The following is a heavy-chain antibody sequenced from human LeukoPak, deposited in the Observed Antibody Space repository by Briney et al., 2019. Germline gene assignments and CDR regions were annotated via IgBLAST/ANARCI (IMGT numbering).Heavy chain of an antibody. CDR2: ISAYNGNT. CDR3: ARDRGGATHFDL. J-gene: IGHJ2*01. CDR1: GYTFTGYY. V-gene: IGHV1-18*04. D-gene: IGHD1-26*01. Sequence: ASVKVSCKASGYTFTGYYMHWVRQAPGQGLEWMGWISAYNGNTNYAQKLQGRVTMTTDTSTSTAYMELRSLRSDDTAVYYCARDRGGATHFDLWGRGTLVTVSS.